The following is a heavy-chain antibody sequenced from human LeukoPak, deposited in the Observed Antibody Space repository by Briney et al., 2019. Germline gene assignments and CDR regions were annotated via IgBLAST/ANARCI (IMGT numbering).Heavy chain of an antibody. CDR1: GFTFSSYS. CDR2: ISSSSSYI. J-gene: IGHJ5*02. D-gene: IGHD3-3*01. CDR3: ARAKNDFWSGIASVS. V-gene: IGHV3-21*01. Sequence: PGGSLRLSCAASGFTFSSYSMNWVRQAPGKGLEWVSSISSSSSYIYYADSVKGRFTISRDNAKNSLYLQMNSLRAEDTAVYYCARAKNDFWSGIASVSWGQGTLVTVSS.